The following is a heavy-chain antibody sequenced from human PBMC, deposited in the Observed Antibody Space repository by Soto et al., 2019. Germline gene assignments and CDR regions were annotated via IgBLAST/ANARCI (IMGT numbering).Heavy chain of an antibody. CDR3: ARARYSSGPAH. D-gene: IGHD6-19*01. V-gene: IGHV4-34*01. J-gene: IGHJ4*02. CDR1: GGSFSGYY. CDR2: INHSGST. Sequence: TSETLSLTCAVYGGSFSGYYWSWIRQPPGKGLEWIGEINHSGSTNYNPSLKSRVTISVDTSKNQFSLKLSSVTAADTAVYYCARARYSSGPAHWGQGTLVTVSS.